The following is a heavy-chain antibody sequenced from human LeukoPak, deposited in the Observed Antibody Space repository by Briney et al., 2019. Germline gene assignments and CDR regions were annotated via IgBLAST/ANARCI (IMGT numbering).Heavy chain of an antibody. V-gene: IGHV3-7*03. D-gene: IGHD4-17*01. CDR1: GFTFNNYW. J-gene: IGHJ4*02. Sequence: GGSLRLSCVGSGFTFNNYWMSWVRQAPGRGLEWVANIQQDGSEGYYVDSVKGRFTISRDNAKTSLYLEMNSLRAEDTAVYYCARGKTTVTPGYFDYGGQGTLVTVSP. CDR3: ARGKTTVTPGYFDY. CDR2: IQQDGSEG.